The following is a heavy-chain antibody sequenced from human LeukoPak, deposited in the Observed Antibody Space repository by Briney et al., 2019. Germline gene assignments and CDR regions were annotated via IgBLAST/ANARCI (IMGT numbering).Heavy chain of an antibody. V-gene: IGHV4-39*01. Sequence: SETLSLTCTVSGGSISRGDYYWTWIRQPPGKGLEWIGSIYYSGSTYYNPSLKSRVTISVDTSKNQFSLKLSSVTAADTAVYYCSRHGPIRWLQLDYFDYWGQGTLVTVSS. J-gene: IGHJ4*02. D-gene: IGHD5-24*01. CDR1: GGSISRGDYY. CDR3: SRHGPIRWLQLDYFDY. CDR2: IYYSGST.